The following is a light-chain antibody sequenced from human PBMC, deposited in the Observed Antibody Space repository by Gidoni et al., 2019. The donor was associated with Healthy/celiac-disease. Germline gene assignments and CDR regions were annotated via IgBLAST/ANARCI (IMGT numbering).Light chain of an antibody. V-gene: IGKV1-5*01. Sequence: DIQMTHSPSTLSASVGDRVTITCRASQSISSWLGWYQQKPGKAPKLLIYDASSLESGVPSRFSGSGSGTEFTLTISSLQPDDFATYYCQQYNSYSWTFGQGTKVEIK. CDR3: QQYNSYSWT. CDR1: QSISSW. CDR2: DAS. J-gene: IGKJ1*01.